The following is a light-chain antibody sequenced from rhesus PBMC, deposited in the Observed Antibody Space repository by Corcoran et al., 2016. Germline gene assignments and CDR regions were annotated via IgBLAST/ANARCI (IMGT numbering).Light chain of an antibody. V-gene: IGKV1-74*01. CDR1: ENLNNY. CDR3: QHNYGTPWT. CDR2: KTS. J-gene: IGKJ1*01. Sequence: DIQLTQSPSSLSASVGDRVTITCRASENLNNYLHWYQQKPGKAPKLLIPKTSPLQSGAPSRFSGSGSGTDYTFTISRLQPEDFASYYCQHNYGTPWTFGQGTKVDIK.